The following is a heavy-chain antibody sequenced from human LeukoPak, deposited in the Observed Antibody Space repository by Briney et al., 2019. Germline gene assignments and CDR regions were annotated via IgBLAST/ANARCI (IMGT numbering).Heavy chain of an antibody. D-gene: IGHD3-3*01. Sequence: GGSLRLSCAASGFTFSSYSMNWVRQAPGKGLEWVSYISSSSTIYYADSVKGRFTISRDNAKNSLYLQMNSLRDEDTAVYYCASPYYDFWSGPNDAFDIWGQGTMVTVSS. CDR3: ASPYYDFWSGPNDAFDI. V-gene: IGHV3-48*02. J-gene: IGHJ3*02. CDR1: GFTFSSYS. CDR2: ISSSSTI.